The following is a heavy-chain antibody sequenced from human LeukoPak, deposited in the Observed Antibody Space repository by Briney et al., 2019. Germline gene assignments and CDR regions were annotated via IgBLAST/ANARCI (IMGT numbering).Heavy chain of an antibody. Sequence: SQTLSLTCAISGDSVSSNSAAWNWIRQSPSRGLEWLGRTYYRSKWYNDYAVSVKSRITITPDTSKNQFSLQLNSVTPEDTAVYYCARSDDSSGFYEVAHFDYWGQGTLVTVSS. J-gene: IGHJ4*02. CDR2: TYYRSKWYN. V-gene: IGHV6-1*01. D-gene: IGHD3-22*01. CDR1: GDSVSSNSAA. CDR3: ARSDDSSGFYEVAHFDY.